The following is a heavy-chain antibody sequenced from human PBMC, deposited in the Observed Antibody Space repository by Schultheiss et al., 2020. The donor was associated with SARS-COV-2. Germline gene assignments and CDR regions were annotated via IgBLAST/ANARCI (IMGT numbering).Heavy chain of an antibody. CDR1: GFTFSSYS. V-gene: IGHV3-23*01. CDR2: VGGSGAGA. D-gene: IGHD2-8*01. Sequence: GGSLRLSCAASGFTFSSYSMNWVRQAPGKGLEWVSSVGGSGAGAHYADSVKGRFTVTRDNSKNALLLQMNSLRAEDTAIYYCAKSRIMATYYYYGMDVWGQGTTVTVSS. J-gene: IGHJ6*02. CDR3: AKSRIMATYYYYGMDV.